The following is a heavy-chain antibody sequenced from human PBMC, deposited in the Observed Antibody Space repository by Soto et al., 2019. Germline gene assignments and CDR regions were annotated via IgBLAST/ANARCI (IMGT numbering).Heavy chain of an antibody. CDR1: AYDFNTYS. Sequence: ASVKVSCKASAYDFNTYSINWVRQAPGQGLEWMGSIFPYTGDTHYAQNIQARFTMTRDTSTNTAYMDLARLQFDDTAFYYCARGGFSSSWRLDYWR. CDR2: IFPYTGDT. D-gene: IGHD6-13*01. J-gene: IGHJ4*01. CDR3: ARGGFSSSWRLDY. V-gene: IGHV1-18*04.